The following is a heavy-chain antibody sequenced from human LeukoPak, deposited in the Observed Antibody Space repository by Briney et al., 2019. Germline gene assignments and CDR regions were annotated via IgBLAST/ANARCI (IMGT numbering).Heavy chain of an antibody. CDR2: IKEDGTET. V-gene: IGHV3-7*01. CDR3: ARGFWTGVEY. D-gene: IGHD3/OR15-3a*01. J-gene: IGHJ4*02. Sequence: PGGSLRLSCAASGFMFSSNWMSWVRLAPGKGLEWVANIKEDGTETYYVDSVKGRFTISRDNAKNTLYLQMNSLRAEDTAVYYCARGFWTGVEYWGQGALVTVSS. CDR1: GFMFSSNW.